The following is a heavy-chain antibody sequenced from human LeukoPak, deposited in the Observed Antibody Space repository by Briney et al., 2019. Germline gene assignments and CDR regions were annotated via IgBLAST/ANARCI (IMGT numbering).Heavy chain of an antibody. CDR2: ISYDGSNK. CDR1: GFTFSSYA. Sequence: PGRSLRLSCAASGFTFSSYAMHWVRQAPGKGLEWVAVISYDGSNKYYADSVKGRFTISRDNSKNTLYLQMNSLRAEDTAVYYCAKDQPLYSSGRKPDYWGQGTLVTVSS. J-gene: IGHJ4*02. V-gene: IGHV3-30-3*01. D-gene: IGHD6-19*01. CDR3: AKDQPLYSSGRKPDY.